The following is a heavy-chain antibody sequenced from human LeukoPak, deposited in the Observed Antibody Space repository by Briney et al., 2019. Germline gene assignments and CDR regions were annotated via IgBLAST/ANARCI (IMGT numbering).Heavy chain of an antibody. J-gene: IGHJ4*02. CDR2: ISGSGGST. Sequence: GGSLRLSCAGSGFTFSSDSMTWVRQAPGKGLEWVSAISGSGGSTYYADSVKGRFTISRDNSKNTLYLQMNSLRAEDTAVYYCAKQGGHELYWGQGTLVTVSS. CDR3: AKQGGHELY. D-gene: IGHD5-12*01. CDR1: GFTFSSDS. V-gene: IGHV3-23*01.